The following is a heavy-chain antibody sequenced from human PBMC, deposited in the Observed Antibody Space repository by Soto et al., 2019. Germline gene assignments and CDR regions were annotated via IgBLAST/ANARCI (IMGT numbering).Heavy chain of an antibody. J-gene: IGHJ5*02. CDR2: INHSGST. CDR3: ARLRLAAAGFDP. Sequence: SETLSLTCAVYGGSFSGYYWSWIRQPPGKGLEWIGEINHSGSTNYNPSLKSRVTISVDTSKNQFSLKLSSVTAADTAVYYCARLRLAAAGFDPRGQGTLVTVSS. CDR1: GGSFSGYY. V-gene: IGHV4-34*01. D-gene: IGHD6-13*01.